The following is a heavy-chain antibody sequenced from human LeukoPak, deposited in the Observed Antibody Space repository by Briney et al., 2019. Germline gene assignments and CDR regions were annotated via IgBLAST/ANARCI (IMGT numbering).Heavy chain of an antibody. D-gene: IGHD2-15*01. Sequence: SGTLSLTCAVSGGSISSSNWWSWVRQPPGKGLEWIGEIYHSGSTNYNPSLKSRVTISVDKSKNQFSLKLSSVTAADTAVYYCARGGASWEYYYYYMDVWGKGTTVTVSS. CDR3: ARGGASWEYYYYYMDV. CDR1: GGSISSSNW. V-gene: IGHV4-4*02. J-gene: IGHJ6*03. CDR2: IYHSGST.